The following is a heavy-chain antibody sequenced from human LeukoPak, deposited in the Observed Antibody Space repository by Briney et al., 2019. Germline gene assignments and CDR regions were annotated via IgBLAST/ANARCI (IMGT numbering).Heavy chain of an antibody. Sequence: ASVKVSCKASGYTFTAFYIHWVRQAPGQGLEWMAWINPDRGDTKYAQKFQGRVTVTRDTSISTAYMELSRLRSDDTAVYYCAREYGDYAAFDIWGQGTMVTVSS. D-gene: IGHD4-17*01. CDR1: GYTFTAFY. CDR2: INPDRGDT. V-gene: IGHV1-2*02. J-gene: IGHJ3*02. CDR3: AREYGDYAAFDI.